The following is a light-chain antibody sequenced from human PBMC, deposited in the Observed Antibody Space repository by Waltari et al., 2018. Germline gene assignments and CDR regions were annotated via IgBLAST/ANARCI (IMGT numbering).Light chain of an antibody. V-gene: IGLV2-11*01. CDR3: CSYAGNYTEV. J-gene: IGLJ3*02. CDR1: SSDVGGYKY. Sequence: QSALTQPRSVSGSPGQSLTISCPGTSSDVGGYKYVSWYQQHPGKAPKLMIYDVSKRPSGVPDRSSGSKSGNTAPLTICGLQAEDEAEYHCCSYAGNYTEVFGGGTKLTVL. CDR2: DVS.